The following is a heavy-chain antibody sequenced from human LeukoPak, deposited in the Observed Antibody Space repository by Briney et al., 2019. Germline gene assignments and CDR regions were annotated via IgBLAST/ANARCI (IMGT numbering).Heavy chain of an antibody. CDR2: ISGTGSST. D-gene: IGHD2-2*02. J-gene: IGHJ5*02. CDR1: GFTFGNYA. V-gene: IGHV3-23*01. CDR3: AKASVAIPQYCNS. Sequence: GGSLRLSCEASGFTFGNYAMIWVRQAPGKGLEWVSTISGTGSSTYYADSAKGRFTISRDNSKDTLFLQLNSLTAADTAMYFCAKASVAIPQYCNSWGQGTLVTVSS.